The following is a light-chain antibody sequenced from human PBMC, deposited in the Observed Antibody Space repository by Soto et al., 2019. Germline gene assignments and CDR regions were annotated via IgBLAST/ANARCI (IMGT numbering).Light chain of an antibody. CDR1: QSLLYSNGYNY. Sequence: DIVMTQSPLSMPVTPGEPASISCRSSQSLLYSNGYNYLDWYLQKPGQSPQLLIYLGSNRASGVPDRFSGSGSGTDFTLKISRVEAEDVGVYYCMQALQTPLTLGGGTKVDI. V-gene: IGKV2-28*01. CDR2: LGS. J-gene: IGKJ4*01. CDR3: MQALQTPLT.